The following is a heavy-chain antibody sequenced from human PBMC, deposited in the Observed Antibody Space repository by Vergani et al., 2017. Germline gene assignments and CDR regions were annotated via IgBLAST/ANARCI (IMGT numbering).Heavy chain of an antibody. V-gene: IGHV3-15*01. CDR1: GFTFSSAW. Sequence: EVQPVESGGGLVKPGGSLRLSCTTCGFTFSSAWMSWVRLAPGKGLEWVARIRPKTDGETTDYAAPVKGRFTISRDDSKNTLYLQMNSLKTDDTAVYYCTTDNQQSSLGHCSVTNCYGGVFDIWGQGTVVTVSS. D-gene: IGHD2-15*01. CDR2: IRPKTDGETT. J-gene: IGHJ3*02. CDR3: TTDNQQSSLGHCSVTNCYGGVFDI.